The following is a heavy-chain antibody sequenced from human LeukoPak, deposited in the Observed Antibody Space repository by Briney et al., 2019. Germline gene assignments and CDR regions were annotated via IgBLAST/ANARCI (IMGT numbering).Heavy chain of an antibody. J-gene: IGHJ4*02. CDR3: ARASGDIVETATMGSY. CDR2: IGSSSSSI. Sequence: PGGSLRLSCAASGFTFNSYSMNWVRQAPGKGLEWVSSIGSSSSSIYYADSVKGRFTISRDNAKNSLYLQMNSLRAEDTAVYYCARASGDIVETATMGSYWGQGTLVTVSS. V-gene: IGHV3-21*01. D-gene: IGHD5-18*01. CDR1: GFTFNSYS.